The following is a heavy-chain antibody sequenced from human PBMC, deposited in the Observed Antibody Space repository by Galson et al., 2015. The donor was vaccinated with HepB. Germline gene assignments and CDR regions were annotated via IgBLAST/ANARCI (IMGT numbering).Heavy chain of an antibody. Sequence: SLRLSCAASGFTFSNYAMRWVRQAPGKGLEWVSGISGSAGSTYYADSVKGRFTISRDNSKNTLYLQMNSLRAEDTAVYYCAKDLKTGYSYGDYHYAMDVWGQGTTVTVSS. V-gene: IGHV3-23*01. CDR2: ISGSAGST. CDR3: AKDLKTGYSYGDYHYAMDV. D-gene: IGHD5-18*01. J-gene: IGHJ6*02. CDR1: GFTFSNYA.